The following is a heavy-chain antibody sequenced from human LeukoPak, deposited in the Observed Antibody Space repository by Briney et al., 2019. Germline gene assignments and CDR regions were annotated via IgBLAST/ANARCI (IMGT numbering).Heavy chain of an antibody. Sequence: ASVRVSCKTCGYTFSAHYLHWVRQAPGQRPEWVGRIDPASGGTHYAQKSQGRVTVTRDTSTTTVDMELSGLRSDDTAVYYCARVPGPYTTSRFDFWGQGTLVTVSS. CDR2: IDPASGGT. D-gene: IGHD2-2*02. CDR3: ARVPGPYTTSRFDF. CDR1: GYTFSAHY. V-gene: IGHV1-2*02. J-gene: IGHJ4*02.